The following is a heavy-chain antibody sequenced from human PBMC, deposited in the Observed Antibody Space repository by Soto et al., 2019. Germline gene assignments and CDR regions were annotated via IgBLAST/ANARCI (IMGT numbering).Heavy chain of an antibody. CDR3: ARGFRGTAMVLDY. V-gene: IGHV4-59*01. CDR2: IYYSGST. Sequence: SETLSLTCTVSGGSISSYYWSWIRQPPGKGLEWIGYIYYSGSTNYNPSLKSRVTISVDTSKNQFSLKLSSVTAADTAVYYCARGFRGTAMVLDYWGQGTLVTVSS. D-gene: IGHD5-18*01. J-gene: IGHJ4*02. CDR1: GGSISSYY.